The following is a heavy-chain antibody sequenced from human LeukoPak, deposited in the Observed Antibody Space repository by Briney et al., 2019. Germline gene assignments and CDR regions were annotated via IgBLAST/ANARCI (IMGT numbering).Heavy chain of an antibody. CDR1: GFTFSDFG. CDR3: WKALYDRCGYYQEYFYYGMDV. D-gene: IGHD3-22*01. J-gene: IGHJ6*02. CDR2: ISYDGSNK. Sequence: GGSLRLSCAASGFTFSDFGMHWVRQAPGKGLEGVAIISYDGSNKHYADSVKGRFTISRDNSKNTLSLQMNTLRAEDTAVYFCWKALYDRCGYYQEYFYYGMDVWGRGTRSPAP. V-gene: IGHV3-30*18.